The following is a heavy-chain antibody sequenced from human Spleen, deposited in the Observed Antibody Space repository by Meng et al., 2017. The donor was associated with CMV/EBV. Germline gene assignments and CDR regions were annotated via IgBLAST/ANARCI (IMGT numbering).Heavy chain of an antibody. Sequence: ASGFTFSDYSRNWVRQAPGQGLEWVSSITGRSSYIYYADSVKGRFTISRDKAKNSLYLQMNSLRAEDTAVYYCARAIYYDSSGYLYWGQGTLVTVSS. CDR3: ARAIYYDSSGYLY. CDR2: ITGRSSYI. V-gene: IGHV3-21*01. D-gene: IGHD3-22*01. CDR1: GFTFSDYS. J-gene: IGHJ4*02.